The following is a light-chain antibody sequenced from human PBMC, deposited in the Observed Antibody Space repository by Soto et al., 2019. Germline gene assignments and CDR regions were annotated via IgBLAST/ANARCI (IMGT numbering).Light chain of an antibody. J-gene: IGLJ1*01. Sequence: TEPGSVSGSPGEAITISCTGTSSDIGAYDYVSWFQQHPGKAPKLMISEVNNRPSGVSNRFSGSKSGNTAYLTIPGLQVEDEAEYFCCSFTTTSTHVFGTGTKVTVL. V-gene: IGLV2-14*01. CDR1: SSDIGAYDY. CDR2: EVN. CDR3: CSFTTTSTHV.